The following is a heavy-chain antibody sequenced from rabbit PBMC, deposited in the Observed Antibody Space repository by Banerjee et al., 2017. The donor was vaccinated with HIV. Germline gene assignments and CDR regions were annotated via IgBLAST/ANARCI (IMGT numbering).Heavy chain of an antibody. CDR2: IDGGDSDSS. CDR3: ARDTYRAAGYGYYFNL. V-gene: IGHV1S40*01. D-gene: IGHD6-1*01. J-gene: IGHJ4*01. Sequence: QSLEESGGDLVKPGASLTLTCTASGFSFSSDYYMCWVRQAPGKGLEWIACIDGGDSDSSYYASWAKGRFTVSKTSSTTVTLQMTSLTAADTATYFCARDTYRAAGYGYYFNLWGQGTLVT. CDR1: GFSFSSDYY.